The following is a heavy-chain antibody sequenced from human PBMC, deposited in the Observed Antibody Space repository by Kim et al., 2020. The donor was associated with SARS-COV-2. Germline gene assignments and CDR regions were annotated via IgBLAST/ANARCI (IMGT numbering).Heavy chain of an antibody. CDR3: VKGISTGTTYYYYYYGMDV. Sequence: GGSLRLSCSASGFTFSSYAMHWVRQAPGKGLEYVSAISSNGGSTYYADSVKGRFTISRDNSKNTLYLQMSSLRAEDTAVYYCVKGISTGTTYYYYYYGMDVWGQGTTVTVSS. V-gene: IGHV3-64D*09. CDR1: GFTFSSYA. CDR2: ISSNGGST. J-gene: IGHJ6*02. D-gene: IGHD1-1*01.